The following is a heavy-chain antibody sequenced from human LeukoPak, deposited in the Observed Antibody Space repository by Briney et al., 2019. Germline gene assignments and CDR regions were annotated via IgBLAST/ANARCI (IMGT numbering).Heavy chain of an antibody. J-gene: IGHJ4*02. CDR1: GFTFSSYA. D-gene: IGHD2-2*01. CDR3: AGRYCSSTSCYVGY. Sequence: GGSLRLSCAASGFTFSSYAMSWVRQAPGKGLEWVSAISGSGGKKYYADSVRGRFTISRDNSKNTVYLQMNSLRAEDTAVYYCAGRYCSSTSCYVGYWCQGTVITVS. CDR2: ISGSGGKK. V-gene: IGHV3-23*01.